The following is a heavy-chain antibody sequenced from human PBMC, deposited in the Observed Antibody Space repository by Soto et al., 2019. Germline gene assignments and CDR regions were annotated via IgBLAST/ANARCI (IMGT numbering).Heavy chain of an antibody. CDR2: IIPILGIA. J-gene: IGHJ6*03. V-gene: IGHV1-69*04. CDR1: GGTFSSYT. D-gene: IGHD3-16*01. Sequence: SVKVSCKAAGGTFSSYTISWVRQAPGQGLEWMGRIIPILGIANYAQKFQGRVTITADKSTSTAYIELSSLRSEDTAVYYCARDGGNSYYYYMDVWGKGTTVTVSS. CDR3: ARDGGNSYYYYMDV.